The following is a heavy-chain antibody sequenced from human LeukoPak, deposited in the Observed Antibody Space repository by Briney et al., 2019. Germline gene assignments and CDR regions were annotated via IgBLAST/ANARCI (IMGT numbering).Heavy chain of an antibody. D-gene: IGHD2-2*01. CDR2: IYTSGST. Sequence: SQTLSLTCTVSGGSISSGSYYWSWIRQPAGKGLEWIGRIYTSGSTNYNPSLKSRVTISVDTSKNQFSLKLSSVTAADTAVYYCARIRSHCSRTSCLWFDPWGQGTLVTVSS. J-gene: IGHJ5*02. CDR3: ARIRSHCSRTSCLWFDP. V-gene: IGHV4-61*02. CDR1: GGSISSGSYY.